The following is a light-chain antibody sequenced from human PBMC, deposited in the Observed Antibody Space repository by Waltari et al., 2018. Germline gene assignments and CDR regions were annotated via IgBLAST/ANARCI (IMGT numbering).Light chain of an antibody. CDR1: QRISSY. CDR3: QQTYITPPDT. J-gene: IGKJ2*01. V-gene: IGKV1-39*01. Sequence: DIQMTQSPSSLSASVGDRVTMTCRASQRISSYLNWYQQKPGKAPKLLIYAASTLQSGVPSRFSGSGSGTDFTLTISSLQPEDFATYYCQQTYITPPDTFGQGTKLEIK. CDR2: AAS.